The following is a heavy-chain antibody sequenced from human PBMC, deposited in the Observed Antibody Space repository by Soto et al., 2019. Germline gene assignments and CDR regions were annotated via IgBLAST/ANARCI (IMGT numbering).Heavy chain of an antibody. J-gene: IGHJ6*02. V-gene: IGHV4-59*01. CDR3: ARDIRIAVAGTPRNYYYYYGMDV. D-gene: IGHD6-19*01. Sequence: QVQLQESGPGLVKPSETLSLTCTVSGGSISSYYWSWIRQPPGKGLEWIGYIYYRGGPNYNPSINSRVTISVDTSKYQFSMKLSSVSAADTAVYYCARDIRIAVAGTPRNYYYYYGMDVWGQGTTVTVSS. CDR2: IYYRGGP. CDR1: GGSISSYY.